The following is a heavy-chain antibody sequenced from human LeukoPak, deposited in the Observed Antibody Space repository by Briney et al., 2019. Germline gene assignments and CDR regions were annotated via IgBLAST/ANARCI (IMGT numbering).Heavy chain of an antibody. D-gene: IGHD4-17*01. Sequence: PGGSLRLSCGASGFTFSSYSMNWVRQAPGKGVEWVSSISSSSSYIYYADSVKGRFTISRDNAKNSLYLQMNSLRAEDTAVYYCAKDAHYGDYGIGYWGQGTLVTVSS. CDR2: ISSSSSYI. V-gene: IGHV3-21*04. J-gene: IGHJ4*02. CDR1: GFTFSSYS. CDR3: AKDAHYGDYGIGY.